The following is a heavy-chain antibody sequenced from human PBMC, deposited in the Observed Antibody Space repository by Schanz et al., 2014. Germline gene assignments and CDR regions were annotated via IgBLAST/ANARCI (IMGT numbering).Heavy chain of an antibody. V-gene: IGHV3-64*01. Sequence: EVQLVESGGGLVQPGGSLRLSCAASGFTFDEFAMHWVRQSPGKGLEYVSSISSKGDMTFYGNSVKGRFTISRDNSKNTLYLQLGSLSAEDTAVYFCARDNRYYLFDYWGQGALVTVSS. D-gene: IGHD3-16*02. J-gene: IGHJ4*02. CDR1: GFTFDEFA. CDR2: ISSKGDMT. CDR3: ARDNRYYLFDY.